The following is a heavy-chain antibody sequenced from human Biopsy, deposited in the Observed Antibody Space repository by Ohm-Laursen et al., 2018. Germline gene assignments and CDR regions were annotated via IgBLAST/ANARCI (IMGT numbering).Heavy chain of an antibody. CDR2: VYYSGTT. D-gene: IGHD2/OR15-2a*01. CDR3: TRATNSTGWPYYYFYGMDI. Sequence: GTLSLTCTVSGGSISRDWWSWIRQTPGKGLEWIGYVYYSGTTTYNPSLRSRVTISVDTSMNQISLRLQSVTAADTAIYYCTRATNSTGWPYYYFYGMDIWGQGTTVTVSS. J-gene: IGHJ6*02. CDR1: GGSISRDW. V-gene: IGHV4-59*01.